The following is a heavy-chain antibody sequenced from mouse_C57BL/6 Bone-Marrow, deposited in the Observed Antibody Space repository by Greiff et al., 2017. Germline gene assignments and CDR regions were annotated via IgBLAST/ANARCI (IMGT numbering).Heavy chain of an antibody. V-gene: IGHV1-69*01. CDR1: GYTFTSYW. CDR2: IDPSDSYT. J-gene: IGHJ4*01. CDR3: ARYSSGYCDMDY. Sequence: QVQLQQPGAELVMPGASVKLSCKASGYTFTSYWMHWVKQRPGQGLEWIGEIDPSDSYTNYNQKFKGKSTLTVDKSSSTAYMQLSSLTSEDSAVYYCARYSSGYCDMDYWGQGTSVTVSS. D-gene: IGHD3-2*02.